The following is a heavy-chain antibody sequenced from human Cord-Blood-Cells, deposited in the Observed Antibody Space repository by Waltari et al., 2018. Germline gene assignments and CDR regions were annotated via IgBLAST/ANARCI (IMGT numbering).Heavy chain of an antibody. J-gene: IGHJ4*02. V-gene: IGHV1-69*01. Sequence: QVQLVQSGAEVKKPGSSVKVSCKASVGTFRCYAISWVRQAPGQGREWVGGIVPIVGTANYEQKFQGRVTITADESTSTAYMELSSLRSEDTAVYYCAGFLLGYCSSTSCLFDYWGQGTLVTVSS. CDR3: AGFLLGYCSSTSCLFDY. CDR1: VGTFRCYA. CDR2: IVPIVGTA. D-gene: IGHD2-2*01.